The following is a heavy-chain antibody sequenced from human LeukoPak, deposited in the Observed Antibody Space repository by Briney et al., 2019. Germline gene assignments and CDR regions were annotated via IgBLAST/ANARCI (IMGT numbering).Heavy chain of an antibody. CDR2: IIPILGIA. CDR3: ARAGDYGDYGFDY. J-gene: IGHJ4*02. CDR1: GGTFSSYA. V-gene: IGHV1-69*04. Sequence: ASVKVSCKASGGTFSSYAISWVRQAPGQGLEWMGRIIPILGIANYAQKFQGRVTITADESTSTAYMELSSLRSEDTAMYYCARAGDYGDYGFDYWGQGTLVTVSS. D-gene: IGHD4-17*01.